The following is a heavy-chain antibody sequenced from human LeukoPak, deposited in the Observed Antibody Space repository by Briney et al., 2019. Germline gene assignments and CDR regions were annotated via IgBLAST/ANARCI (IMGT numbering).Heavy chain of an antibody. CDR2: IYSGGST. D-gene: IGHD2-2*01. Sequence: PGGSLRLSCAASGFTFSTFSMNWVRQAPGKGLEWVSVIYSGGSTYYADSVKGRFTISRDNSKNTLYLQMNSLRAEDTAVYYCARGPAAPGYWGQGTLVTVSS. CDR1: GFTFSTFS. V-gene: IGHV3-66*01. CDR3: ARGPAAPGY. J-gene: IGHJ4*02.